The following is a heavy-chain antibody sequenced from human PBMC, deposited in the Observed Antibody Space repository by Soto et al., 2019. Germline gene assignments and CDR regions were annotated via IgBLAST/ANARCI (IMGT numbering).Heavy chain of an antibody. CDR3: ARPANAHSASSGYHHDAFDI. J-gene: IGHJ3*02. V-gene: IGHV4-34*01. CDR1: GGSFSDYY. Sequence: SETLSLTCAVYGGSFSDYYWSWIRLIPGKGLEWIGEINYNGGANYNPSLKSRVTMSVDTSKNQFSVKMRFVTAADTALYYCARPANAHSASSGYHHDAFDIWGQGRKVTVSS. D-gene: IGHD3-22*01. CDR2: INYNGGA.